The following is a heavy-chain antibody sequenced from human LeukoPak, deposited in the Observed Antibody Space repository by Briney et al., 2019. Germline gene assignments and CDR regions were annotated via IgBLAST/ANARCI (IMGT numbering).Heavy chain of an antibody. V-gene: IGHV3-48*03. Sequence: GGSLRLSCAASGFTFSSYEMNWVRQAPGKGLEWVSYISSSGSTIYYADSVKGRFTISRDNAKNSLYLQMNSLRAEDTAVYYCARDYYDYVWGPRGRYFDYWGQGTLVTVSS. CDR3: ARDYYDYVWGPRGRYFDY. CDR2: ISSSGSTI. D-gene: IGHD3-16*01. CDR1: GFTFSSYE. J-gene: IGHJ4*02.